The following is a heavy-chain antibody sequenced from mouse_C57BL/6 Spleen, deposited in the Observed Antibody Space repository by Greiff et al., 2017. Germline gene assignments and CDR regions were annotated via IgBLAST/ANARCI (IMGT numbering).Heavy chain of an antibody. Sequence: EVQLQQSVAELVRPGASVKLSCTASGFNIKNTYMPWVKQRPEQGLEWIGRLDPANGNTNYAPKFQGKATIPADPSSNTAYLQLSSLTSEDTAIYYCARNYYGSSAFAYWGQGTLVTVSA. J-gene: IGHJ3*01. V-gene: IGHV14-3*01. CDR3: ARNYYGSSAFAY. D-gene: IGHD1-1*01. CDR1: GFNIKNTY. CDR2: LDPANGNT.